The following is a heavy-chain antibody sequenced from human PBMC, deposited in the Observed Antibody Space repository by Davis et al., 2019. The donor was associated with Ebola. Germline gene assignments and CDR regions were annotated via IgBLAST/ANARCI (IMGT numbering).Heavy chain of an antibody. J-gene: IGHJ6*02. CDR1: GFTFSSYW. CDR3: ARGGRVFYYGMDV. CDR2: MNSDGSST. Sequence: PGGSLRLSCAASGFTFSSYWMHWVRQAPGKGLVWVSRMNSDGSSTSYADSVKGRFTISRDNAKNTLYLQMNSLRAEDTAVYYCARGGRVFYYGMDVWGQGTTVTVSS. V-gene: IGHV3-74*01. D-gene: IGHD2-8*01.